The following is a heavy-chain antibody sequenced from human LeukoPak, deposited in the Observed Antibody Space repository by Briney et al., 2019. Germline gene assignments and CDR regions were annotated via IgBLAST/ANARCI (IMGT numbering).Heavy chain of an antibody. CDR1: GFTFSNYA. Sequence: GGSLRLSCAASGFTFSNYAMSWVRQGPGKGLEWVSVIYSGGSTYYADSVKGRFTISRENSKTTLYLQMNSLRAEDTAVYYCAREYFGAFDIWGQGTMVTVSS. D-gene: IGHD2/OR15-2a*01. V-gene: IGHV3-66*01. J-gene: IGHJ3*02. CDR3: AREYFGAFDI. CDR2: IYSGGST.